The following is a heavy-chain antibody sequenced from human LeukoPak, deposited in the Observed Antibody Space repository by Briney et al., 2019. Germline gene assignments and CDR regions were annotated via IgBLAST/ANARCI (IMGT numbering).Heavy chain of an antibody. J-gene: IGHJ4*02. CDR1: GYTFTSYG. D-gene: IGHD5-18*01. CDR2: INPNSGGT. Sequence: ASVKVSCKASGYTFTSYGISWVRQAPGQGLEWMGWINPNSGGTNYAQKFQGRVTMTRDTSISTAYMELSRLRSDDTAVYYCARVTRGYSYGTFDYWGQGTLVTVSS. V-gene: IGHV1-2*02. CDR3: ARVTRGYSYGTFDY.